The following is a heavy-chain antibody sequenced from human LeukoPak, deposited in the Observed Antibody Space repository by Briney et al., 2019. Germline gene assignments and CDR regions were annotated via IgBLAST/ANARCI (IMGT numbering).Heavy chain of an antibody. D-gene: IGHD3-22*01. Sequence: GGSLRLSCAASGFTLADYGMSWVRQSPGKGLEWLSYITSSSSTIYYADSVKGRFTNSRDNAKNSLFLQMNSLRAEDTAMYYCARGDLSGYYYSYWGQGTLVTVSS. CDR1: GFTLADYG. V-gene: IGHV3-48*04. CDR3: ARGDLSGYYYSY. J-gene: IGHJ4*02. CDR2: ITSSSSTI.